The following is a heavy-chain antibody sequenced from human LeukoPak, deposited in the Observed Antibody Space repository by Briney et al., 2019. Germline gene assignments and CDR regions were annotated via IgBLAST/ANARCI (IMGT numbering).Heavy chain of an antibody. V-gene: IGHV4-59*01. CDR1: GGSISRYY. D-gene: IGHD3-22*01. CDR2: IYFSGST. CDR3: ARSFDSRGYYYYRMDV. J-gene: IGHJ6*02. Sequence: PSEPLSLTCTVSGGSISRYYWSWIRQPPGKGLEWIGYIYFSGSTSYNSSLRSRVTISLDTPKNQFSLKLSSVTAADTAVYYCARSFDSRGYYYYRMDVWGQGTTVTVAS.